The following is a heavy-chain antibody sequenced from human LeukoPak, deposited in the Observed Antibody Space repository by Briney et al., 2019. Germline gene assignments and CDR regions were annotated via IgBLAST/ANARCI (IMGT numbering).Heavy chain of an antibody. CDR3: TTYTECFGAPGTDY. CDR1: GFTFSKYW. Sequence: GGSLRLSCAVSGFTFSKYWMRWVRQAPGKGLEWVASIDKDGSEKRYVDSVKGRFTISRDNAKSSVYLQMTRLGAEDTAVYYCTTYTECFGAPGTDYWGQGTLVTVSS. V-gene: IGHV3-7*01. J-gene: IGHJ4*02. CDR2: IDKDGSEK. D-gene: IGHD3-10*01.